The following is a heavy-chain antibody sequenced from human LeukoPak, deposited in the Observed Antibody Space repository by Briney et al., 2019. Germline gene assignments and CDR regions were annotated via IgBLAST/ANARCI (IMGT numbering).Heavy chain of an antibody. Sequence: GGSLRLSCAASGLTFSTYAMGWVRQAPGKGLEWVSSIKGGGGDPFYADSVKGRFTISRGNSKNTLFLQLNSLRAEDSAVYYCAKGGHDFNPFYWWGQGTLVTVSS. V-gene: IGHV3-23*01. J-gene: IGHJ4*02. CDR3: AKGGHDFNPFYW. CDR1: GLTFSTYA. D-gene: IGHD2-21*02. CDR2: IKGGGGDP.